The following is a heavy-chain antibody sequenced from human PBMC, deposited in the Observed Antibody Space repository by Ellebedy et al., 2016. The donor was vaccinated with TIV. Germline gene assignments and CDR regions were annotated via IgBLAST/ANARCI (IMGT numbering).Heavy chain of an antibody. D-gene: IGHD2-8*01. CDR1: GYSFTSYW. V-gene: IGHV5-10-1*01. CDR2: IDPSDSYT. J-gene: IGHJ4*02. Sequence: GESLKISXKGSGYSFTSYWISWVRQMPGKGLEWMGRIDPSDSYTNYSPSFQGHVTISADKSISTAYLQWSSLKAADTAMYYCARRDFGVYATNFDYWGQGTLVIVSS. CDR3: ARRDFGVYATNFDY.